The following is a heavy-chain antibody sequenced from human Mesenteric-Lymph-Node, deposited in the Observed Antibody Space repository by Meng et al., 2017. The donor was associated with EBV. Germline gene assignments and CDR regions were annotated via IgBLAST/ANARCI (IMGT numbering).Heavy chain of an antibody. CDR3: ARPDSSSWIHFDY. Sequence: QAHLQEWGPGLVKPSETLSLTCTVSGGSISSSSYYRGWIRQPPGKGLEWIGSIYYSGSTYYNPSLKSRVTISVDTSKNQFSLKLSSVTAADTAVYYCARPDSSSWIHFDYWGQGTLVTVSS. D-gene: IGHD6-13*01. V-gene: IGHV4-39*01. J-gene: IGHJ4*02. CDR2: IYYSGST. CDR1: GGSISSSSYY.